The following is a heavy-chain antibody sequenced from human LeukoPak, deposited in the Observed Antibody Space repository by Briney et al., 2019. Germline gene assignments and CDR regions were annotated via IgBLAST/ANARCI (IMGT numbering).Heavy chain of an antibody. J-gene: IGHJ4*02. CDR3: AGDPDRGGSYFDY. CDR2: INPNSGGT. Sequence: ASVKVSCKASGYTFTGYYMHWVRQAPGQGLEWMGWINPNSGGTNYAQKFQGRVTMTRDTSISTAYMELSRLRSDDTAVYYCAGDPDRGGSYFDYWGQGTLVTVSS. V-gene: IGHV1-2*02. CDR1: GYTFTGYY. D-gene: IGHD1-26*01.